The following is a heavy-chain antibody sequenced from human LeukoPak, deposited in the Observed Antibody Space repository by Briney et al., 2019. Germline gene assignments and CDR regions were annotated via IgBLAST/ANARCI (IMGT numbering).Heavy chain of an antibody. CDR1: GFTFSSYS. CDR2: ISGSSIYI. Sequence: GGSLRLSCAASGFTFSSYSMNWVRQAPGKGLEWVSSISGSSIYIYYADSVKGRFTISRDNAKNSLYLQMSSLRAEDTAVYYCGRGRGNSGSFDVFDIWGQGTMVTVSS. V-gene: IGHV3-21*01. CDR3: GRGRGNSGSFDVFDI. D-gene: IGHD1-26*01. J-gene: IGHJ3*02.